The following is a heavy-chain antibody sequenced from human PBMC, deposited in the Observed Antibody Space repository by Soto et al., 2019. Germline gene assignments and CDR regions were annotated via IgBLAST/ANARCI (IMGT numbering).Heavy chain of an antibody. CDR3: ARDLGGYCSSTSCFPYNWFDP. V-gene: IGHV1-3*01. D-gene: IGHD2-2*01. CDR2: INAGNGNT. Sequence: VSVKVSCKDSGYTFTRYAMHCVLQSPGQRREGMGWINAGNGNTKYSQKFQGRVTITRDTSASTAYMELSSLRSEDTAVYYCARDLGGYCSSTSCFPYNWFDPWGQGTLVTVSS. J-gene: IGHJ5*02. CDR1: GYTFTRYA.